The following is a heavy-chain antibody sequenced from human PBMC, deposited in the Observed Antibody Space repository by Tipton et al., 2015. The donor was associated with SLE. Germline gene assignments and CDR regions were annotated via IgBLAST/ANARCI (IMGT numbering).Heavy chain of an antibody. V-gene: IGHV3-7*01. Sequence: SLRLSCAASGFTFSSSWMSWVLQAPGKGLEWVANRKQDGREKYYVDSVKGRFTISRDNAKNSLYLQMNSLRAEDTAVYYCARDGFWSGYDAFDIWGQGTMVTVSS. CDR2: RKQDGREK. J-gene: IGHJ3*02. CDR1: GFTFSSSW. CDR3: ARDGFWSGYDAFDI. D-gene: IGHD3-3*01.